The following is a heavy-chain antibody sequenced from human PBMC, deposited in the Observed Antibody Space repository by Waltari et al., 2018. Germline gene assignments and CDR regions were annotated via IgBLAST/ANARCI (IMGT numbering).Heavy chain of an antibody. CDR3: ARHVSIGQQPYY. CDR1: GYSISRGYY. CDR2: IYHSGST. V-gene: IGHV4-38-2*01. Sequence: QVQLQESGPGLVKPSETLSLTCAVSGYSISRGYYWGWIRQPPGKGLEWIGSIYHSGSTYYNPSLKSRVTISVDTSKNQFSLKLSSVTAADTAVYYCARHVSIGQQPYYWGQGTLVTVSS. D-gene: IGHD6-13*01. J-gene: IGHJ4*02.